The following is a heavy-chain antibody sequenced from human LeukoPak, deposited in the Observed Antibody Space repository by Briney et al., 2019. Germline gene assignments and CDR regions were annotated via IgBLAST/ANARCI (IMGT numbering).Heavy chain of an antibody. Sequence: PGRSLRLSCAVSGFTFDDYAMHWVRQAPGKGLEWVSGISWNSGSIGYADSVKGRFTISRDNAKNSLYLQMNSLRAEDMALYYCAKDRHSGSYWGGAFVIWGQRTMVTASS. D-gene: IGHD1-26*01. CDR2: ISWNSGSI. V-gene: IGHV3-9*03. CDR3: AKDRHSGSYWGGAFVI. CDR1: GFTFDDYA. J-gene: IGHJ3*02.